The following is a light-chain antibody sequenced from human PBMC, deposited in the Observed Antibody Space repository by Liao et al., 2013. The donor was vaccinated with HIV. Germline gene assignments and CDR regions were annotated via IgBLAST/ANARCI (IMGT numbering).Light chain of an antibody. CDR1: KLGDRY. Sequence: SYELTQPPSVSVSPGQTASITCSGDKLGDRYVSWYQLKPGQSPILVIFQDAQRPSGIPERFSGSNSGNTATLTISGAQPMDEADYYCQAWDSSTLDWVFGGGTKLTVL. V-gene: IGLV3-1*01. CDR2: QDA. J-gene: IGLJ3*02. CDR3: QAWDSSTLDWV.